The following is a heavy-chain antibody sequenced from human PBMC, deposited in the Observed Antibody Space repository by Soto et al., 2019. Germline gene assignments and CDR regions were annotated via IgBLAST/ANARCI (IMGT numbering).Heavy chain of an antibody. CDR1: GYTFSAYY. Sequence: ASVKVSCKASGYTFSAYYMHWVRQAPGQGLEWMGWINPNSGDTNYAQKFQGRVTMTRDTSISTVHMELNSLTSDDTAVYYCARDGQYGDYGHYFEYWGHGSLVTVSS. J-gene: IGHJ4*01. D-gene: IGHD4-17*01. CDR3: ARDGQYGDYGHYFEY. CDR2: INPNSGDT. V-gene: IGHV1-2*02.